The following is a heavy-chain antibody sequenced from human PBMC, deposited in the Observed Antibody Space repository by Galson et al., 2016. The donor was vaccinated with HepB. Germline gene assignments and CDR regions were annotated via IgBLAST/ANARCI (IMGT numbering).Heavy chain of an antibody. J-gene: IGHJ4*02. CDR3: EGERIRGVRGHPIGY. V-gene: IGHV4-31*03. CDR2: ISHSGNT. D-gene: IGHD3-10*01. Sequence: PLSLTCNVSGDSISDGGHYWTWIRQHPGKGLEWIGYISHSGNTFFNSPLKSRLSISIDVSKNQFSLELSSVTAADTAIYYCEGERIRGVRGHPIGYWGQGTLVTFSS. CDR1: GDSISDGGHY.